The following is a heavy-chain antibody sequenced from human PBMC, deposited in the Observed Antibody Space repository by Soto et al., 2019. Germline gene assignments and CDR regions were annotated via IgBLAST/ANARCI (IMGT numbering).Heavy chain of an antibody. V-gene: IGHV3-30*18. Sequence: LRLSCAASGFTFSSYGMHWVRQVPGKGLEWVAVISYDGSNKYYADSVKGRFTISRDNSKNTLYLQMNSLRAEDTAVYYCAKDSSGWYRGFNYGMDVWGQGTTVTVSS. D-gene: IGHD6-19*01. CDR3: AKDSSGWYRGFNYGMDV. CDR1: GFTFSSYG. CDR2: ISYDGSNK. J-gene: IGHJ6*02.